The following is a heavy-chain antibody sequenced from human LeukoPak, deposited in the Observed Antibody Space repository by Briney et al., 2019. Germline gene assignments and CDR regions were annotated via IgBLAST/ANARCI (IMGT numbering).Heavy chain of an antibody. V-gene: IGHV4-61*02. CDR2: IYTSGST. J-gene: IGHJ5*02. Sequence: SETLSLTCTVSGGSISSGSYYRSWIRQPAGKGLEWIGRIYTSGSTNYNPSLKSRVTISVDTYKNQFSLKLSSVTAADTAVYYCARDASVLLCFGDASNHFDPWGQGTLVTVSS. CDR3: ARDASVLLCFGDASNHFDP. D-gene: IGHD3-10*01. CDR1: GGSISSGSYY.